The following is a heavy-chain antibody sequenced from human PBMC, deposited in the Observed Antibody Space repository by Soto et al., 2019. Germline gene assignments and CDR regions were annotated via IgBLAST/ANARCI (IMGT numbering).Heavy chain of an antibody. V-gene: IGHV4-30-2*01. J-gene: IGHJ4*02. Sequence: SETLSLTCGVSGGSLSGATYSWNWIRQTPGKGLEWIGYIFPSGTTYYHPSLRSRVTISIDVSKNQFSLSLRSLTAADTAVYYCARSREFDYWSQGTRVTVSS. CDR1: GGSLSGATYS. CDR2: IFPSGTT. CDR3: ARSREFDY.